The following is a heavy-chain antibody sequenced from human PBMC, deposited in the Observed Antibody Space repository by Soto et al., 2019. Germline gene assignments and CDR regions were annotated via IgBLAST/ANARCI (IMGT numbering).Heavy chain of an antibody. V-gene: IGHV3-23*01. D-gene: IGHD3-22*01. Sequence: GWSLRLSCAASVFSFSNYAMNWVRQAPGEGLEWVSGISGSGGGTYYTDSVKGRFTISRDNSKNTLYLQMNSVRADDTAVYYCASRVNYLDRSDFFLPAFDYWGQGALVTVSS. CDR2: ISGSGGGT. CDR3: ASRVNYLDRSDFFLPAFDY. CDR1: VFSFSNYA. J-gene: IGHJ4*02.